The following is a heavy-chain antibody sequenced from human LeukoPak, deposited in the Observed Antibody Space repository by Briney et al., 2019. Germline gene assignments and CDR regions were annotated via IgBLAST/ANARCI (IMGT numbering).Heavy chain of an antibody. V-gene: IGHV1-18*01. CDR3: AKVASLAERYFDWDYYYFYKYV. CDR1: GETFISYC. Sequence: ASAKNSSKDSGETFISYCSSCGRHPPREKRLWMGWIIDYNGNTNYAQKLQDRVTMTTDTSTNTAYMELRSLRSDDTAVYYCAKVASLAERYFDWDYYYFYKYVWGKVTTVTVSS. D-gene: IGHD3-9*01. J-gene: IGHJ6*03. CDR2: IIDYNGNT.